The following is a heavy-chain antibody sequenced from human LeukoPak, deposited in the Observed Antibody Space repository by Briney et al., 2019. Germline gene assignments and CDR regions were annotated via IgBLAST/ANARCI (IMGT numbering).Heavy chain of an antibody. CDR3: ARAEDAVGTGDYVY. D-gene: IGHD7-27*01. CDR2: IIPIFGTA. Sequence: GASVKVSCKASGGTFSSYAISWVRQAPGQGLEWMGGIIPIFGTANYAQKFQGRVTITADESTSTAYMELSSLRSEDTAVYYCARAEDAVGTGDYVYWGQGTLVTVSS. J-gene: IGHJ4*02. V-gene: IGHV1-69*13. CDR1: GGTFSSYA.